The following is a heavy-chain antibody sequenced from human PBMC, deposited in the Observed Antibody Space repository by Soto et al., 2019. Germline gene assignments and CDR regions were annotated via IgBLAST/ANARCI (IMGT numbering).Heavy chain of an antibody. J-gene: IGHJ5*02. Sequence: QVQLQESGPGLVKPSQTLSLTCTVSGGSISSGGYYWSWIRQHPGKGLEWIGYIYYSGSTYYNPSLKSRVTISVDTSKNQFSLKLSSVTAADTAGYYCARGTVLVRENWFDPWGQGTLVTVSS. V-gene: IGHV4-31*03. CDR2: IYYSGST. D-gene: IGHD3-10*01. CDR1: GGSISSGGYY. CDR3: ARGTVLVRENWFDP.